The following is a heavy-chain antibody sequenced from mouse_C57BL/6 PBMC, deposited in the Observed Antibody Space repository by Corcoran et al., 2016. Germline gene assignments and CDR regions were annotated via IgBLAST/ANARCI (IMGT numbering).Heavy chain of an antibody. CDR2: INPNNGGT. CDR1: GYTFTDYY. D-gene: IGHD2-3*01. J-gene: IGHJ2*01. Sequence: EVQLQQSGPELVKSGASVNISCKASGYTFTDYYMNWVKQSHGKSLEWIGDINPNNGGTSYNQKFKCKATLTVDKSSSTAYMELRSLTSEDSAVYYCASGPFYDGYYSDYWGQGTTLTVSS. CDR3: ASGPFYDGYYSDY. V-gene: IGHV1-26*01.